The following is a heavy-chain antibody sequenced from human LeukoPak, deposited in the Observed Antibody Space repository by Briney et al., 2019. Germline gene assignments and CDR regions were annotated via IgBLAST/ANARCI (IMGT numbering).Heavy chain of an antibody. Sequence: SETLSLTCAVYGGSFSGYYWSWIRQPPGKGLEWIGEINHSGSTNHNPSLKSRVTISVDTSKNQFSLKLSSVTAADTAVYYCARGLAITMVRGVIITAPLDYGMDVWGQGTTVTVSS. CDR1: GGSFSGYY. J-gene: IGHJ6*02. CDR3: ARGLAITMVRGVIITAPLDYGMDV. D-gene: IGHD3-10*01. CDR2: INHSGST. V-gene: IGHV4-34*01.